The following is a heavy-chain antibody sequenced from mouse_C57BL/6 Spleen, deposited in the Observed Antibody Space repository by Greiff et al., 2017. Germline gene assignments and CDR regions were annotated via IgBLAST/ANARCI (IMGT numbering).Heavy chain of an antibody. Sequence: QVQLQQSGAELVQPGASVKMSCKASGYTFTTYPIEWMKQNHGKSLEWIGNFHPYNDDTKYNEKFKGKATLTVEKSYSTVYLQLRRLTSDDSAVYYCARREDDHTSFAYWGQGTLVTVSA. CDR1: GYTFTTYP. D-gene: IGHD2-3*01. CDR2: FHPYNDDT. V-gene: IGHV1-47*01. CDR3: ARREDDHTSFAY. J-gene: IGHJ3*01.